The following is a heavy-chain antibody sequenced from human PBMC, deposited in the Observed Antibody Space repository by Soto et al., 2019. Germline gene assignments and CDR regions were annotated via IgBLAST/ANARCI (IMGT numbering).Heavy chain of an antibody. Sequence: ASVKVSCKASGYTFTGYYMHWVRQAPGQGLEWMGWINPNSGGTNYAQKFQGRVTMTRDTSISTAYMELSRLRSDDTAVYYCAREKGYGPRKYYYDRSGYYYDYWGQGTLVTVS. D-gene: IGHD3-22*01. CDR1: GYTFTGYY. CDR2: INPNSGGT. J-gene: IGHJ4*02. V-gene: IGHV1-2*02. CDR3: AREKGYGPRKYYYDRSGYYYDY.